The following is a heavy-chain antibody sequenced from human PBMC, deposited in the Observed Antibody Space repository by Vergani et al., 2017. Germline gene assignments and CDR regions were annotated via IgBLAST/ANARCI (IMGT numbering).Heavy chain of an antibody. CDR2: IDPSASYT. D-gene: IGHD3-10*01. V-gene: IGHV5-10-1*03. CDR3: ARVSGLSKYDGFDI. J-gene: IGHJ3*02. CDR1: GYSFTSYW. Sequence: EVQLVQSGAEVKKPGESLRISCKGSGYSFTSYWISWVRQMPGKGLECMGRIDPSASYTNYSPSFQGHVTISADKSNSTAYLQWSSLKASDTAIYYCARVSGLSKYDGFDIWGQGTMVTVSS.